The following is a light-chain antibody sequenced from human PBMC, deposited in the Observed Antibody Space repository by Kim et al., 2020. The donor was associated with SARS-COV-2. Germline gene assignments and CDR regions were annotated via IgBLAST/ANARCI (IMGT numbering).Light chain of an antibody. CDR1: SSDVGGYNY. V-gene: IGLV2-14*01. J-gene: IGLJ3*02. Sequence: QAASVSGSPGQSITISCTGTSSDVGGYNYVSWYQQHPGKAPKLMIYEVSNRPSGVSHRFSGSKSGNTASLIISGLQAEDEADYYCSSFSSSSTNWVFGGGTQLTVL. CDR2: EVS. CDR3: SSFSSSSTNWV.